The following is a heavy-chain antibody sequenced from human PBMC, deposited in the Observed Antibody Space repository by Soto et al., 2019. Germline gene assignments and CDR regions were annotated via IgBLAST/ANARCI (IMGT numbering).Heavy chain of an antibody. CDR3: ARRRDGYNQDAFDI. J-gene: IGHJ3*02. Sequence: QVQLVQSGAEVKRPGSSVKVSCKASGGTFSSYAISWVRQAPGQGLEWMGGIIPIFGTANYAQKFQGRVTITADKSTSTAYMELSSLRSEDTAVYYCARRRDGYNQDAFDIWGQGTMVTVSS. V-gene: IGHV1-69*06. D-gene: IGHD5-12*01. CDR1: GGTFSSYA. CDR2: IIPIFGTA.